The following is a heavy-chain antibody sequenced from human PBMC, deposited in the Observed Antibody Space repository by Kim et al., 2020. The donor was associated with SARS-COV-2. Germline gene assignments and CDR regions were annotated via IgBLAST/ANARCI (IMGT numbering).Heavy chain of an antibody. D-gene: IGHD5-12*01. J-gene: IGHJ5*02. Sequence: SETLSLTCTVSGGSISSYYWSWIRQPPGKGLEWIGYIYYSGSTNYNPSLKSRVTISVDTSKNQFSLKLSSVTAADTAVYYCARRVRYGGYVWFDPWGQGTLVTVSS. CDR3: ARRVRYGGYVWFDP. CDR1: GGSISSYY. CDR2: IYYSGST. V-gene: IGHV4-59*08.